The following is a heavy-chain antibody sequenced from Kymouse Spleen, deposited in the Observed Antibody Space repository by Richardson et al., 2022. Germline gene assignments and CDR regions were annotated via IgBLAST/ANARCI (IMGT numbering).Heavy chain of an antibody. CDR2: INSDGSST. V-gene: IGHV3-74*01. Sequence: EVQLVESGGGLVQPGGSLRLSCAASGFTFSSYWMHWVRQAPGKGLVWVSRINSDGSSTSYADSVKGRFTISRDNAKNTLYLQMNSLRAEDTAVYYCAKYNWNYCFLDYWGQGTLVTVSS. CDR1: GFTFSSYW. D-gene: IGHD1-7*01. CDR3: AKYNWNYCFLDY. J-gene: IGHJ4*02.